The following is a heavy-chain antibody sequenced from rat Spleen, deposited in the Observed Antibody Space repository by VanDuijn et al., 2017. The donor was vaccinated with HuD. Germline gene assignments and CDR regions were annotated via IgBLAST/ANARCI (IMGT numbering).Heavy chain of an antibody. V-gene: IGHV5S13*01. CDR2: ISTGGGNT. CDR1: GFTFSNYD. J-gene: IGHJ3*01. Sequence: EVQLVESGGGLVQPGRSLKLSCAASGFTFSNYDMAWVRQAPTKGLEWIASISTGGGNTYYRDSVKGRITISRENAKNTQYLQMDSLRSEDTATYYCARHGDGYNSNWFAYWGQGTLVTVSS. CDR3: ARHGDGYNSNWFAY. D-gene: IGHD1-9*01.